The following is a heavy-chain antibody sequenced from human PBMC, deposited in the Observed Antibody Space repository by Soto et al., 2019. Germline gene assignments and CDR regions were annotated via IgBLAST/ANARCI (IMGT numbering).Heavy chain of an antibody. CDR2: IYPGDSDT. CDR1: GYSFTSYW. V-gene: IGHV5-51*01. Sequence: GESLKITCKGSGYSFTSYWIDWVRQMPGKGLEWMGIIYPGDSDTRYNPSFQGQVTISADKSISTAYLQWSSLKASDTAMYYCAKELRHDYNLAYFAHWGQGTLVTVSS. D-gene: IGHD4-4*01. CDR3: AKELRHDYNLAYFAH. J-gene: IGHJ4*02.